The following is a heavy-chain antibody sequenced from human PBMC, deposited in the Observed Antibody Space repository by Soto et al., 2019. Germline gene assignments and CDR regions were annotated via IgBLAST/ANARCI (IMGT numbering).Heavy chain of an antibody. V-gene: IGHV3-33*01. CDR3: ARDGTPLDY. CDR2: IWYDGSNK. J-gene: IGHJ4*02. CDR1: GFTFSSYG. Sequence: QVQLVESGGGVVQPGRSLRLSCAASGFTFSSYGMHWVRRAPGKGLEWVAVIWYDGSNKYYADSVKGRFTISRDNSKNTLYLQMNSLRAEDTAVYYCARDGTPLDYWGQGTLVTVSS.